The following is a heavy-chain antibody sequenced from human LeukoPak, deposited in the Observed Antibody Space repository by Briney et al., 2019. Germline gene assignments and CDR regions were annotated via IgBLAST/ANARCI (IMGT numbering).Heavy chain of an antibody. CDR2: IKQDGSEK. CDR1: GFTFSSYW. V-gene: IGHV3-7*01. D-gene: IGHD5-18*01. Sequence: GGSLRLSCPASGFTFSSYWMSWVRQAPGKGLEWVANIKQDGSEKYYVDFVKGRFTISRDNAKNSLYLQMNSLRAEDTAVYYCARRLRGYSYGFDYWGQGTLVTVSS. J-gene: IGHJ4*02. CDR3: ARRLRGYSYGFDY.